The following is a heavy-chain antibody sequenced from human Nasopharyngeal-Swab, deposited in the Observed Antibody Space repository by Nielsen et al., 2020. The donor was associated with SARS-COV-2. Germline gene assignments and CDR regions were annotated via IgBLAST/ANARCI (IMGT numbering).Heavy chain of an antibody. CDR2: IYYSGST. V-gene: IGHV4-39*07. Sequence: IRQPPGKGLEWIGSIYYSGSTYYNPSLKSRVTISVDTSKNQFSLKLSSETAADTAVYYCARERGRGGIWNYYYYYMDVWGKGTTVTVSS. J-gene: IGHJ6*03. D-gene: IGHD3-10*01. CDR3: ARERGRGGIWNYYYYYMDV.